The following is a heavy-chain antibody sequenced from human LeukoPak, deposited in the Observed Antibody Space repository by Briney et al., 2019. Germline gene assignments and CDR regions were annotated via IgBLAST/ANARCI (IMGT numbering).Heavy chain of an antibody. CDR3: ARGRGGRGIAARRPPESNWFDP. CDR1: GDSITSSAFY. CDR2: INHSGST. Sequence: PSETLSLTCTVSGDSITSSAFYWGWIRQPPGKGLEWIGEINHSGSTNYNPSLKSRVTISVDTSKNQFSLKLSSVTAADTAVYYCARGRGGRGIAARRPPESNWFDPWGQGTLVTVSS. V-gene: IGHV4-39*07. J-gene: IGHJ5*02. D-gene: IGHD6-6*01.